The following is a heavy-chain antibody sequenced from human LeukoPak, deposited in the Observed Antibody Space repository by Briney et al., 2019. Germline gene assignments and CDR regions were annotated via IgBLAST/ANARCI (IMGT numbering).Heavy chain of an antibody. D-gene: IGHD3-10*01. V-gene: IGHV3-23*01. Sequence: GGSLRLSCAASGFTFSSYAMSWVRQAPGKGLEWVSAISGSGTGTYYADSVKGRFTISRDKAKNTVYLQMNSLRAEDTAVYYCAKDRPASHGSGSFGDYWGQGTLVAVST. CDR2: ISGSGTGT. CDR1: GFTFSSYA. J-gene: IGHJ4*02. CDR3: AKDRPASHGSGSFGDY.